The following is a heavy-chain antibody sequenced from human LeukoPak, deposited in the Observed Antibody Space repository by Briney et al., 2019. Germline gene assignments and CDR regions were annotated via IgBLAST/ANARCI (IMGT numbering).Heavy chain of an antibody. V-gene: IGHV4-38-2*02. Sequence: SETLSLTCTVSGYSISSGYYWGWIRQPPGKGLEWIGSIYHSGSTYYNPSLKSRVTISVDTSKNQFSLKLSSVTAADTAVYYCARDRTSQYARRAGGAFDIWGQGTMVTVSS. CDR3: ARDRTSQYARRAGGAFDI. CDR2: IYHSGST. CDR1: GYSISSGYY. D-gene: IGHD3-10*01. J-gene: IGHJ3*02.